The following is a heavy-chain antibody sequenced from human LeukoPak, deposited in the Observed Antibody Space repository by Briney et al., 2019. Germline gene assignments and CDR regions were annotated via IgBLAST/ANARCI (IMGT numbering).Heavy chain of an antibody. D-gene: IGHD4-11*01. Sequence: ASVKVSCKASGGTFSSYAISWVRQAPGQGLEWMGGIIPIFGTANYAQKFQGRVTITTDESTSTAYMELSSLRSEDTAVYYCAYDYSNTGAFDIWGQGTMVTVSS. CDR3: AYDYSNTGAFDI. V-gene: IGHV1-69*05. CDR2: IIPIFGTA. J-gene: IGHJ3*02. CDR1: GGTFSSYA.